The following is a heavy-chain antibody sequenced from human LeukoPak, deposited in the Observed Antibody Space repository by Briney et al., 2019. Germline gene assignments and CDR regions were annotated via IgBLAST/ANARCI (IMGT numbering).Heavy chain of an antibody. Sequence: GGSLRLSCAASGFTFDDYVMSWVRQAPGKGLEWVSGINWNGGSTGYAVSVKGRFTISRDNAKNSLYLQMNSLRAEDTALYYCARDLWFGELLSRGDYWGQGTLVTVSS. J-gene: IGHJ4*02. CDR3: ARDLWFGELLSRGDY. CDR2: INWNGGST. V-gene: IGHV3-20*04. D-gene: IGHD3-10*01. CDR1: GFTFDDYV.